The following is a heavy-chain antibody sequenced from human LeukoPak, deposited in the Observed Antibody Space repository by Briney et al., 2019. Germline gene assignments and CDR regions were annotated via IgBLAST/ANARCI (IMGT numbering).Heavy chain of an antibody. CDR1: GASISSNH. Sequence: SETLSLTCTVSGASISSNHWSWIRQPPGQGLEWIGYIYYTGRTNNNPSLKSRVTISVDTSKNQISLKMSSVTAADTAVYYCARDVSGCDRYYYYYMDVWGKGTTVTVSS. CDR3: ARDVSGCDRYYYYYMDV. J-gene: IGHJ6*03. CDR2: IYYTGRT. V-gene: IGHV4-59*01. D-gene: IGHD5-12*01.